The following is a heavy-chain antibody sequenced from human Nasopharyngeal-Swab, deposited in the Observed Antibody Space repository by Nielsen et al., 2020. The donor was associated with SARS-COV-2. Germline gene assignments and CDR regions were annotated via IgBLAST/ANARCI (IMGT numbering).Heavy chain of an antibody. V-gene: IGHV4-61*05. J-gene: IGHJ4*02. Sequence: SETLSLTCTVSGGSISSSSYYWSWIRQPPGKGLEWVAYSHYSGSTNYNPSLKSRVTMSVDTSKRQFSLMLTSVTAADTAVYHCARGFDYWGQGTLVTVSS. CDR3: ARGFDY. CDR2: SHYSGST. CDR1: GGSISSSSYY.